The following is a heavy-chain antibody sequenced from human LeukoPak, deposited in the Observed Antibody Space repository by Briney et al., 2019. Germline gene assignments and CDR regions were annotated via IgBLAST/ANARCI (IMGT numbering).Heavy chain of an antibody. J-gene: IGHJ6*04. CDR3: AELGITMIGGV. Sequence: GGSLRLSCAASGSTFSSYEMNWVRQAPGKGLEWVSYISSSGSTIYYANSVKGRFTISRDNAKNSLYLQMNSLRAEDTAVYYCAELGITMIGGVWGKGTTVTISS. CDR2: ISSSGSTI. CDR1: GSTFSSYE. V-gene: IGHV3-48*03. D-gene: IGHD3-10*02.